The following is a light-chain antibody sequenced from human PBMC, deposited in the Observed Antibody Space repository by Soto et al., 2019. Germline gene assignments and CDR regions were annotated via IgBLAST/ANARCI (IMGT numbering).Light chain of an antibody. V-gene: IGKV1-5*01. Sequence: DIQMTQSPSTLSAFIGDRVTITCRASQSISTWLAWYQQKPGKAPQLLIYDASSLGSGVPSRFSGSGSGTDFTLTISSLRPDDFATYYCQQYNSYSPWTFGQGTKVDIK. CDR1: QSISTW. CDR3: QQYNSYSPWT. CDR2: DAS. J-gene: IGKJ1*01.